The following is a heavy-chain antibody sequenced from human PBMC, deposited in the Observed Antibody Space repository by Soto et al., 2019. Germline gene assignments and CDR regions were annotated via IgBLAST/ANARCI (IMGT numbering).Heavy chain of an antibody. V-gene: IGHV5-51*01. CDR3: ARTAVYYDFWSGYPL. CDR2: IYPGDSDT. J-gene: IGHJ4*02. D-gene: IGHD3-3*01. Sequence: ESLKISCKGSGYSFTSYWIGWVRQMPGKGLEWMGIIYPGDSDTRYSPSLQGQVTISADKSISTAYLQWSSLKASDTAMYYCARTAVYYDFWSGYPLWGQGTLVTVSS. CDR1: GYSFTSYW.